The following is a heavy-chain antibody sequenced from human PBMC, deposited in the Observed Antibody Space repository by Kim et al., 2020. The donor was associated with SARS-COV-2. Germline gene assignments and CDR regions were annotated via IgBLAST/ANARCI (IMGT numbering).Heavy chain of an antibody. J-gene: IGHJ5*02. CDR3: ARWCDP. CDR1: GGSVTSGGYY. V-gene: IGHV4-61*08. CDR2: FYNSGTT. Sequence: SETLSLTCSVSGGSVTSGGYYWNWIRQPPGKGLEWIGHFYNSGTTNYHPSLKSRVAISVDPSKNQFSLKLNSVTAADTAVYYCARWCDPWGQGILVTVSS.